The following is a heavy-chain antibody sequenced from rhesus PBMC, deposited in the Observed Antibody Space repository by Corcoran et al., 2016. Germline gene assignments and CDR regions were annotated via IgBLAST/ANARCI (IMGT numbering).Heavy chain of an antibody. D-gene: IGHD2-27*01. CDR3: ARGIYCSGIYCRIFDF. CDR2: IYGSSGNT. CDR1: GGSISRGYD. Sequence: QVQLQESGPGVLKPSETLSLTCAVSGGSISRGYDWSWIRQPPGKGLEWIGYIYGSSGNTNYNPSLKKRVTISKDASKNQFSLKLSSVTAADTAVYYCARGIYCSGIYCRIFDFWGQGVLVTVSS. V-gene: IGHV4-76*01. J-gene: IGHJ4*01.